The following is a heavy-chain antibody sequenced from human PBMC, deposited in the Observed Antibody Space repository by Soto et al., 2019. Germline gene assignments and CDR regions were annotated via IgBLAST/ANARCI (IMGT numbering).Heavy chain of an antibody. Sequence: GGSLRLSCAASGFTFDDYAMHWVRQAPGKGLEWVSGISWNSGSIGYADSVKGRFTISRDNAKNSLYLQMNSLRAEDTALYYCAKGTQRGYSGYGSLFDYWGQGTLVTVSS. V-gene: IGHV3-9*01. CDR3: AKGTQRGYSGYGSLFDY. J-gene: IGHJ4*02. D-gene: IGHD5-12*01. CDR2: ISWNSGSI. CDR1: GFTFDDYA.